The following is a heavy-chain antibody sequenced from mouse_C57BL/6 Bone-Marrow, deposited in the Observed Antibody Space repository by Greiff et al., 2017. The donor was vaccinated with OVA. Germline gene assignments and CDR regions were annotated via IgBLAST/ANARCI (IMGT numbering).Heavy chain of an antibody. CDR1: GYTFTNYW. J-gene: IGHJ3*01. Sequence: VQLKESGAELVRPGTSVKMSCKASGYTFTNYWIGWAKQRPGHGLEWIGDIYPGGGYTNYNEKFKGKATLTADKSSSTAYMQFSSLTSEDSAIYYCGGYYAFFFAYWGQGTLVTVSA. D-gene: IGHD2-1*01. CDR2: IYPGGGYT. V-gene: IGHV1-63*01. CDR3: GGYYAFFFAY.